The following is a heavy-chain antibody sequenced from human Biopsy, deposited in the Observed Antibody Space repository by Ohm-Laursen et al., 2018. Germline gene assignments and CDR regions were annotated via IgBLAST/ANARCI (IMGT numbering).Heavy chain of an antibody. J-gene: IGHJ4*02. CDR3: ARESALAGDFDS. CDR1: GDSVTKYY. V-gene: IGHV4-59*02. CDR2: IYYSVMT. Sequence: GTLSLTCTVSGDSVTKYYWSWIRQPPGKGLEWIGHIYYSVMTNYNPSLKSRVTISVDTSKNHFSLKLTSVTAADTAVYYCARESALAGDFDSWGQGTLVTVSS. D-gene: IGHD6-19*01.